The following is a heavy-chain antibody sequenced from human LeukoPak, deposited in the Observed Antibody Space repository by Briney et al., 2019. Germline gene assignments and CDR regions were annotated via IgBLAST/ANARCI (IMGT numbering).Heavy chain of an antibody. D-gene: IGHD1-14*01. J-gene: IGHJ4*02. Sequence: GESLRLSCAASGFTVSSNYMNWVRQAPGKGLEWVSVMYSGGNTYYADSVKGRFSISRDSSKNRLYLQMNSLRVDDTAVYYCARGLGTTVVNLDYWGQGTLVTVSS. CDR3: ARGLGTTVVNLDY. V-gene: IGHV3-66*01. CDR1: GFTVSSNY. CDR2: MYSGGNT.